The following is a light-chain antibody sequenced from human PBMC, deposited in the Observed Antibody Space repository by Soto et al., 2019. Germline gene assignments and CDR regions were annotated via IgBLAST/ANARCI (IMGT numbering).Light chain of an antibody. V-gene: IGKV1-27*01. J-gene: IGKJ3*01. CDR1: QGIDTY. Sequence: DIQMTQSPSSLSAAVGDRVTITCRASQGIDTYLAWYQQKPGKVPKLLIYAASTLQSGVTSRFSGSGSETDFTLNISRLQPEGVASYYCQTSTRSAFTFGPATKVDI. CDR3: QTSTRSAFT. CDR2: AAS.